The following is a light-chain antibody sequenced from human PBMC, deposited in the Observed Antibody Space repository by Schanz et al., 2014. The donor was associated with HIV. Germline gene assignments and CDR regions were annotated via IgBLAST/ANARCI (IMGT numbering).Light chain of an antibody. CDR1: RSDIGNYDF. J-gene: IGLJ2*01. CDR3: AVWDDSLHAL. CDR2: EVS. V-gene: IGLV2-8*01. Sequence: QSALTQPPSASGSPGQSVTISCTGTRSDIGNYDFVSWYQQYPGKAPRLIIHEVSKRPSGVPDRFSGSKSGTSASLAISGLQSEDEADYYCAVWDDSLHALFGGGTKLTVL.